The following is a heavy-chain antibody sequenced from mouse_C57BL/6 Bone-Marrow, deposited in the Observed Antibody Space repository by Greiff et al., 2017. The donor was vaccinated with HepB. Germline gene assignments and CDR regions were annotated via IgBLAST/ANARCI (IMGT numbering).Heavy chain of an antibody. Sequence: QVHVKQSGAELARPGASVKLSCKASGYTFTRYGISWVKQRTGQGLEWIGEIYPRSGNTYYNEKFKGKATLTADKSSSTAYMELRSLTSEDSAVYFCAREAYYGGFAYWGQGTLVTVSA. D-gene: IGHD1-1*01. CDR2: IYPRSGNT. CDR1: GYTFTRYG. CDR3: AREAYYGGFAY. V-gene: IGHV1-81*01. J-gene: IGHJ3*01.